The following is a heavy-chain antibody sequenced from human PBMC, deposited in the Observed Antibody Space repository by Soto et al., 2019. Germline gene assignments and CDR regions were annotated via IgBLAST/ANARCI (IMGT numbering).Heavy chain of an antibody. Sequence: GGSLRLSCAASGFTFSSYAMSWVRQATGKGLEWVSAISGSGGSTYYADSVKGRFTISRDNSKNTLYLQMNSLRAEDTAVYYCAKGTNGGYSSGWYLDYYYGMDVWGQGTTVTVSS. CDR2: ISGSGGST. J-gene: IGHJ6*02. D-gene: IGHD6-19*01. CDR1: GFTFSSYA. V-gene: IGHV3-23*01. CDR3: AKGTNGGYSSGWYLDYYYGMDV.